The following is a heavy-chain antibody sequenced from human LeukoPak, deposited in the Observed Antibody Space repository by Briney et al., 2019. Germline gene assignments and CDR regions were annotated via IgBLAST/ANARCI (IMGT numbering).Heavy chain of an antibody. V-gene: IGHV1-18*01. Sequence: ASVKVSCKASGYTFTSYGISWVRQAPGQGLEWMGWISAYNGNTNYAQKLQGRVTMTTDTSTSKAYMELRSLRSDDTAVYYCARAFYPGYYSYMAVWGKGTTVTVSS. CDR1: GYTFTSYG. CDR2: ISAYNGNT. CDR3: ARAFYPGYYSYMAV. D-gene: IGHD3-3*02. J-gene: IGHJ6*03.